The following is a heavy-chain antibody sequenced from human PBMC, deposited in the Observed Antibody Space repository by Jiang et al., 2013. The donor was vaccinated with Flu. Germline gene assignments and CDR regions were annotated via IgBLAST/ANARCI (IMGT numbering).Heavy chain of an antibody. Sequence: GLVKPSETLSLTCAVSGGSISSHYWSWIRQPPGKGLEWIGYMYHSGSTNYNPSLKNRVTMSVDTSKYQFSLGLSSVTAADTAVYYCARVRHSLVRRTFDVWGQGTMVTVSS. CDR2: MYHSGST. CDR3: ARVRHSLVRRTFDV. CDR1: GGSISSHY. D-gene: IGHD3-22*01. J-gene: IGHJ3*01. V-gene: IGHV4-59*11.